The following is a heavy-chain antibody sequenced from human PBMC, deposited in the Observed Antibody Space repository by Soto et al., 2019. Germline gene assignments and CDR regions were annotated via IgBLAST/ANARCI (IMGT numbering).Heavy chain of an antibody. CDR3: ARHEGNGNVWPLDY. V-gene: IGHV4-39*01. J-gene: IGHJ4*02. CDR2: IHYSGST. D-gene: IGHD2-8*01. Sequence: QVQLLESGPGLVKPSETLSLTCTVSGDSIGTTHAYWAWIRQAPGKGLEWIGNIHYSGSTYSMPSLRSRLPLSVETSKNQFSLRLTSVTAEDTAVYYCARHEGNGNVWPLDYWGQGILVTVSS. CDR1: GDSIGTTHAY.